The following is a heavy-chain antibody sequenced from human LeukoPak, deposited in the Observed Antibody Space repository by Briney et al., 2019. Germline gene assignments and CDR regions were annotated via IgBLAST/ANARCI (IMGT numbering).Heavy chain of an antibody. CDR3: ARGGGVGYYYYYMDV. Sequence: PSETLSLTCAVYGGSFSGYYWSWIRQPPGKGLEWIGEINHSGSTNYNPSPKSRVTISVDTPKNQFSLKLSSVTAADTAVYYCARGGGVGYYYYYMDVWGKGTTVTISS. CDR1: GGSFSGYY. V-gene: IGHV4-34*01. J-gene: IGHJ6*03. D-gene: IGHD1-26*01. CDR2: INHSGST.